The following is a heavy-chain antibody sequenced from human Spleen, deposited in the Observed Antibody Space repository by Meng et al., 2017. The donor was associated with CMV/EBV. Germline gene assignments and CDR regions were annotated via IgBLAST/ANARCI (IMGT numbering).Heavy chain of an antibody. J-gene: IGHJ4*02. CDR3: ATWDYYYSSGPRDY. Sequence: SVKVSCKASGGSFRNYGISWVRQAPGQGLEWMGRIIPIFGTTHYAQKFQGRVTITADEDESTTTAYMELSSLTSEDTALYYCATWDYYYSSGPRDYWGQGTLVTVSS. V-gene: IGHV1-69*13. D-gene: IGHD3-22*01. CDR1: GGSFRNYG. CDR2: IIPIFGTT.